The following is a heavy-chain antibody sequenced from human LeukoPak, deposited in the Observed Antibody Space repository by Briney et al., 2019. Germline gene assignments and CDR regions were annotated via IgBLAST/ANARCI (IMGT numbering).Heavy chain of an antibody. CDR3: ARDWRITIFGVVIPTFDY. J-gene: IGHJ4*02. D-gene: IGHD3-3*01. V-gene: IGHV1-18*01. CDR2: ISAYNGNT. CDR1: GYTFTSYG. Sequence: GSVKVSCKASGYTFTSYGISWVRQAHGQGLEWMGWISAYNGNTSYAQKLQGRVTMTTDTSTSTAYMELRSLRSDDTAVYYCARDWRITIFGVVIPTFDYWGQGTLVTVSS.